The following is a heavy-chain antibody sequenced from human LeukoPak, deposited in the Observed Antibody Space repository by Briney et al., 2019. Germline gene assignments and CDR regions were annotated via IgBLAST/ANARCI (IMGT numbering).Heavy chain of an antibody. V-gene: IGHV3-48*02. Sequence: GGSLRLSCTASGFTFSSYNMNWVRQTPGKGLEWLSYISGSIGTIYYADSVKGRFTISRDNAKNSLDLQMNSLRDEDTALYYCARVANSNYYFDCWGQGTLVTVSS. CDR3: ARVANSNYYFDC. D-gene: IGHD1-7*01. CDR1: GFTFSSYN. CDR2: ISGSIGTI. J-gene: IGHJ4*02.